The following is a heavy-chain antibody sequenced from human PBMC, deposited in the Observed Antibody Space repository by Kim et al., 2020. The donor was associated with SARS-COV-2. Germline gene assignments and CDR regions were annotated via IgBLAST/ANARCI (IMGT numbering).Heavy chain of an antibody. J-gene: IGHJ6*02. CDR3: AKDAAVRYYNGMDV. CDR2: ISWNTGDI. Sequence: GGSLRLSCIASGFPFDDYAMHWVRLAPGKGLEWVSGISWNTGDIAYADSVKGRFTISRDSTKNSLFLQMNSLRAEDTALYYCAKDAAVRYYNGMDVWGQGTTVTVSS. D-gene: IGHD6-25*01. V-gene: IGHV3-9*01. CDR1: GFPFDDYA.